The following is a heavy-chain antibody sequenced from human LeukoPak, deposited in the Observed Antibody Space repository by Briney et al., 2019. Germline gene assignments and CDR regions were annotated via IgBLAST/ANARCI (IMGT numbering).Heavy chain of an antibody. Sequence: GGSLRLSCAASGFTFSDYYMSWIRQAPGKGLEWVSYISSSGSTIYYADSVKGRFTISRDDAKNSLYLQMNSLRAEDTAVYYCARVIAVAGIEDSYNWFDPWGQGTLVTVSS. D-gene: IGHD6-19*01. CDR1: GFTFSDYY. CDR2: ISSSGSTI. V-gene: IGHV3-11*04. J-gene: IGHJ5*02. CDR3: ARVIAVAGIEDSYNWFDP.